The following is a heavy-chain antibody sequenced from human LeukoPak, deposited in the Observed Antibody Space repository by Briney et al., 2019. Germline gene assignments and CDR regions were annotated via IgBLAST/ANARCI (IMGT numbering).Heavy chain of an antibody. V-gene: IGHV3-74*01. CDR2: ISGDGSST. CDR1: GFAFSSYW. J-gene: IGHJ4*02. CDR3: ARGSTIFGVVIVDY. D-gene: IGHD3-3*01. Sequence: GGSLRLSCAASGFAFSSYWMYWVRQVPGKGLVWVSRISGDGSSTSYADSVKGRFTISRDNAKNTLYLQMNSLRAEDTAVYYCARGSTIFGVVIVDYWGQGTLVTVSS.